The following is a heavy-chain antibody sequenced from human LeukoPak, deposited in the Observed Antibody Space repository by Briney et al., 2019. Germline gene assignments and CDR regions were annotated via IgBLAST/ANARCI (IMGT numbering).Heavy chain of an antibody. D-gene: IGHD2-2*02. Sequence: PSETLSLTCAVYGGSFSGYYWSWIRQPPEKGLEWIGEINHSGSTNYNPSLKSRVTISVDTSKNQFSLKLSSVTAADTAVYYCARGGIGYCSSTSCYTRGGWFDPWGQGTLVTVSS. CDR3: ARGGIGYCSSTSCYTRGGWFDP. V-gene: IGHV4-34*01. CDR1: GGSFSGYY. CDR2: INHSGST. J-gene: IGHJ5*02.